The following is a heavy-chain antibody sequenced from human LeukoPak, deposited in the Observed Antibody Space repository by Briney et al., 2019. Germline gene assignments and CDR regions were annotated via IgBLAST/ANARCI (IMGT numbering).Heavy chain of an antibody. CDR3: AREGCSGGSCQNYYYYGMDV. D-gene: IGHD2-15*01. J-gene: IGHJ6*02. CDR1: GFTFSSYW. CDR2: IKQDGSEK. Sequence: GGSLRLSCVASGFTFSSYWMSWVRQAPGKGLEWVANIKQDGSEKYYVDSVKGRFTISRDNAKNSLYLQMNSLRAEDTAVYYCAREGCSGGSCQNYYYYGMDVWGQGTTVTVSS. V-gene: IGHV3-7*01.